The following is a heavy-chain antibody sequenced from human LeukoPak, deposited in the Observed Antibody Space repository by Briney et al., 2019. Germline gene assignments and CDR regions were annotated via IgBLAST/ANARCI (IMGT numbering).Heavy chain of an antibody. Sequence: GGSLRLSCVASGFTVSSNYMSWVRQAPGKGLEWVSVIYSGGSTNYADSVKGRFTISRDNSKNTVSLQMNSLRAEDTAVYYCAKDRDIVAPTLDYWGQGTLVTVSS. CDR1: GFTVSSNY. CDR3: AKDRDIVAPTLDY. J-gene: IGHJ4*02. D-gene: IGHD5-12*01. CDR2: IYSGGST. V-gene: IGHV3-53*05.